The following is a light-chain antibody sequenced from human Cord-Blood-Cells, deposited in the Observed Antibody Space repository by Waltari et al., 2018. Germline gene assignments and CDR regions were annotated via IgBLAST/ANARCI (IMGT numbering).Light chain of an antibody. CDR1: ALPKQY. CDR3: QSVDSSGTV. CDR2: NDS. Sequence: SYELTQPPSVSVSPGQTARITCSGDALPKQYAYWYQQKPGQAPVLVIYNDSERPSGIPERFSGSSSGTTVTLTISGVQAEDEADYYCQSVDSSGTVFGGGTKLTVL. V-gene: IGLV3-25*03. J-gene: IGLJ3*02.